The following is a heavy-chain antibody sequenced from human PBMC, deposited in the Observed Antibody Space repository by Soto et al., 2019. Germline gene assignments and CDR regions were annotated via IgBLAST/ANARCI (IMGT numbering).Heavy chain of an antibody. D-gene: IGHD2-8*02. CDR1: SGSIISGDYY. J-gene: IGHJ4*02. CDR2: IYYSXST. V-gene: IGHV4-30-4*02. CDR3: ARDKITGIFDY. Sequence: XXTLSLTCTVSSGSIISGDYYWSWIRQPPGNGLEWMGXIYYSXSTNYNKSLKXXVTISVDXXKNQFSLKMTSVTAADTAVYYCARDKITGIFDYWGQGTLVTVSS.